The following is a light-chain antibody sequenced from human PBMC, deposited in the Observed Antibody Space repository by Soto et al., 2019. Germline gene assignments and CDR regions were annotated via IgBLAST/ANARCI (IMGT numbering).Light chain of an antibody. CDR1: SSDVGEYNY. J-gene: IGLJ2*01. V-gene: IGLV2-14*01. Sequence: QSALTQPPSVSGSPGQSITISCTGTSSDVGEYNYVSWYQQHPGTAPKLIIYGVSNRPSGISNRVSGSESGNTASLTISGLEAEDEDDYYCSSYTSTAAVVFGGGTKLTVL. CDR3: SSYTSTAAVV. CDR2: GVS.